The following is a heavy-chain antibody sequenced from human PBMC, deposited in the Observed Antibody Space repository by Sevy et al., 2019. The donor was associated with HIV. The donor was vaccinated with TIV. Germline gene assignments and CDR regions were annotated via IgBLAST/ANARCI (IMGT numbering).Heavy chain of an antibody. CDR2: IYYSGTT. V-gene: IGHV4-39*01. CDR3: ARFEYGDYVSHFEY. J-gene: IGHJ4*02. D-gene: IGHD2-21*02. CDR1: GGSINSDSYY. Sequence: SVTLSLTCTVSGGSINSDSYYWGWIRQPPGKGLEWFGNIYYSGTTYYNPSLKSRVTISVDTSKNQFSLKLSSVTAADTAVYYCARFEYGDYVSHFEYWGQGTLVTVSS.